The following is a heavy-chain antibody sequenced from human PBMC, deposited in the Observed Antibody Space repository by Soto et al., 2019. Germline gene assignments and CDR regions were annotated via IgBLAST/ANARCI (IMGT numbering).Heavy chain of an antibody. CDR3: ARGEEVEPGDYDSSGYPLD. D-gene: IGHD3-22*01. J-gene: IGHJ4*02. Sequence: HPGGSLRLSCAASGFTFSSYAMHWVRQAPGKGLEWVAVISYDGSNKYYADSVKGRFTISRDNSKNTLYLQMNSLRAEDTAVYYCARGEEVEPGDYDSSGYPLDWGQGTLVTVSS. CDR2: ISYDGSNK. V-gene: IGHV3-30-3*01. CDR1: GFTFSSYA.